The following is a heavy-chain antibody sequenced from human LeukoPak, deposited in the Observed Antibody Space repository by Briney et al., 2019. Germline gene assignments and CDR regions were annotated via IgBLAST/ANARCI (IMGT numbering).Heavy chain of an antibody. Sequence: GASLKLSCKASGYTFTGYYMHWVRQAAGHGLEWMARINPNSGGTNYAQKFQSRVTMTRDTSISTAYMELSRLRSGDAVLYYWARDCIPVAAGTRHWLNWFTPGGEGSLVTVSS. D-gene: IGHD3-9*01. V-gene: IGHV1-2*05. CDR1: GYTFTGYY. CDR3: ARDCIPVAAGTRHWLNWFTP. CDR2: INPNSGGT. J-gene: IGHJ5*02.